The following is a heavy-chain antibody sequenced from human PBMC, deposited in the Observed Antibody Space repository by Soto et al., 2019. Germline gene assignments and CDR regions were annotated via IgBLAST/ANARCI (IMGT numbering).Heavy chain of an antibody. V-gene: IGHV1-69*13. D-gene: IGHD2-21*02. CDR2: IIPIFGTA. J-gene: IGHJ3*02. CDR1: GGTFGSYA. CDR3: AREGGGIVVVTAQTPGCDAFDI. Sequence: GASVKVSCKASGGTFGSYASSWVRQAPGQGLEWMGGIIPIFGTANYAQKFQGRVTITADESTSTAYMELSSLRSEDTAVYYCAREGGGIVVVTAQTPGCDAFDIWGQGTMVTVSS.